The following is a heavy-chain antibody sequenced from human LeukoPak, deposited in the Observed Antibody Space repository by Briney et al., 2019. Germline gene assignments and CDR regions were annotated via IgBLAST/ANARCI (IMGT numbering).Heavy chain of an antibody. CDR3: ARHSSGRLYSIDY. CDR1: GGSISSSSYY. D-gene: IGHD6-19*01. J-gene: IGHJ4*02. CDR2: IYYSGST. V-gene: IGHV4-39*01. Sequence: TSETLSLTCTVSGGSISSSSYYWGWIRQPPGKGLEWIGSIYYSGSTYYNPSLKSRVTISVDTSKNQFSLKLSSVTAADTAVYYCARHSSGRLYSIDYWGQGTLVTVSS.